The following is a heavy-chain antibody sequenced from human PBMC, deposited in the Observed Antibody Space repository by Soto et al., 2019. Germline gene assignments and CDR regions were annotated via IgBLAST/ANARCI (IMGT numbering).Heavy chain of an antibody. V-gene: IGHV1-18*01. CDR3: ARDRAAGGPFDY. CDR2: ISACNGNT. J-gene: IGHJ4*02. CDR1: GYTFTSYG. D-gene: IGHD6-13*01. Sequence: GASGKVSCKASGYTFTSYGISWVRQAPGQRQEWMGWISACNGNTNYAQKLQGRVTMTTDTSTSTAYMELRSLRFDFTSVYYCARDRAAGGPFDYWGQGTLVTVSS.